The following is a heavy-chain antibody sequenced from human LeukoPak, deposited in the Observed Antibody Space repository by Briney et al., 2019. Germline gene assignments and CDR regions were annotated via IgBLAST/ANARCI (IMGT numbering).Heavy chain of an antibody. D-gene: IGHD2-2*02. CDR2: ISGSGGST. J-gene: IGHJ4*02. V-gene: IGHV3-23*01. Sequence: GGSLRLSCAASGFTFSSYAMSWVRQAPGKGLECVSAISGSGGSTYYADSVKGRFTISRDNSKNTLYLQMNSLRAEDTAVYYCAKGASKRAVVPAAISSDYWGQGTLITVSS. CDR3: AKGASKRAVVPAAISSDY. CDR1: GFTFSSYA.